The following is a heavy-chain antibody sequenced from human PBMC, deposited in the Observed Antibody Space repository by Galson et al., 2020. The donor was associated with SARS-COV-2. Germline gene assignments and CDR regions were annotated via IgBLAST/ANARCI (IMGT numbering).Heavy chain of an antibody. CDR1: GATIRSSSYY. J-gene: IGHJ4*02. CDR3: ARDLYSSGWVFDY. Sequence: SETLSLTCTVSGATIRSSSYYWGWIRQPPGKGLEWIRRIYYSGSTYYNPSLKSRVTISVDTSKNQFSLKLSSVTAADTAVYYCARDLYSSGWVFDYWGQGTLVTVSS. CDR2: IYYSGST. D-gene: IGHD6-19*01. V-gene: IGHV4-39*07.